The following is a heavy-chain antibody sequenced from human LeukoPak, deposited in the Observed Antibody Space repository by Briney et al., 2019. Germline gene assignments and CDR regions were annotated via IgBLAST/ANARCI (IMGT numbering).Heavy chain of an antibody. D-gene: IGHD3-22*01. Sequence: SETLSLTCTVSGGSISSGSYYWSWIRQPAGKGLEWIGRIYTSGSTNYNPSLESRVTISVDTSKNQFSLKLSSVTAADTAVYYCARGGRGVQYYYDSTGHFDLWGRGTLVTVSS. CDR1: GGSISSGSYY. J-gene: IGHJ2*01. CDR3: ARGGRGVQYYYDSTGHFDL. V-gene: IGHV4-61*02. CDR2: IYTSGST.